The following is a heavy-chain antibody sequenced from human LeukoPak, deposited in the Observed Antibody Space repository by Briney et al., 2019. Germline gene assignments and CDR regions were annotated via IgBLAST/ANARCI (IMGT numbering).Heavy chain of an antibody. V-gene: IGHV3-30*04. Sequence: GRSLRLSCAASGFTFSNYAIHWVRQAPGKGLEWVAVISYDGSNKYYADSVKGRFTIYRDNSKNTLYLQMNSLRAEDTAVYYCARDISMVRVNWFDPWRQGTLVTVSS. CDR3: ARDISMVRVNWFDP. CDR1: GFTFSNYA. J-gene: IGHJ5*02. CDR2: ISYDGSNK. D-gene: IGHD3-10*01.